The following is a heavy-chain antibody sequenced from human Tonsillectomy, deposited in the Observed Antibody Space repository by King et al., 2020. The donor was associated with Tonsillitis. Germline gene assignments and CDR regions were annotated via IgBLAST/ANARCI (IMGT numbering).Heavy chain of an antibody. CDR1: GGSFSGYF. J-gene: IGHJ4*02. D-gene: IGHD3-3*01. CDR3: ARGPSEIFGVVLVPPTYFDY. Sequence: VQLQQWGAGLLKPSETLSLTCAVSGGSFSGYFWSWIRQPPGKGLEWIGQITQSGITTYNPSLKSRVTISVDSSKNQLSLKLSAVTAADTAVYYCARGPSEIFGVVLVPPTYFDYWGQGTLVTVSS. V-gene: IGHV4-34*01. CDR2: ITQSGIT.